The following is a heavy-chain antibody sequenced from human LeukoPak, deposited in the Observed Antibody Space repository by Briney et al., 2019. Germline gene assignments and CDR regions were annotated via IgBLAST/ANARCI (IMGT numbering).Heavy chain of an antibody. CDR2: IYYSGST. CDR1: GGSISSYY. V-gene: IGHV4-59*01. Sequence: PSETLSLTCTVSGGSISSYYWSWIRQPPGKGLEWIGYIYYSGSTSYNPSLKSRVTISVDTSKNQFSLKLSSVTAADTAVYYCARARGYSSSSKNWFDPWGQGTLVTVSS. J-gene: IGHJ5*02. CDR3: ARARGYSSSSKNWFDP. D-gene: IGHD6-13*01.